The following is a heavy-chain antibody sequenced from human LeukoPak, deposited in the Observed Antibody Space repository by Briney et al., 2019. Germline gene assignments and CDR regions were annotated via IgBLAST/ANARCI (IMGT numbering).Heavy chain of an antibody. D-gene: IGHD4-23*01. V-gene: IGHV3-30*04. Sequence: GGSLRLSCAASGFTFSSYAMHWVRQAPGKGLEWVAVISYDGSNKYYADSVKGRFTISRDNSKNTLYLQMNSLRAEDTAVYYCARAGSNYGGNEEPSWFDPWGQGTLVTVSS. J-gene: IGHJ5*02. CDR2: ISYDGSNK. CDR1: GFTFSSYA. CDR3: ARAGSNYGGNEEPSWFDP.